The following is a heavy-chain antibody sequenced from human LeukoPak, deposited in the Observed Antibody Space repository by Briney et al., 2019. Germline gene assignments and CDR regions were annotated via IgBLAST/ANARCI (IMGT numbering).Heavy chain of an antibody. Sequence: ASVKDSCKASGYTFTSYGISWVRQAPGQGLEWMGWISAYNGNTNYAQKLQGRVTMTTDTSTSTAYMELRSLRSDDTAVYYCARDRSTVTLGDYWGQGTLVTVSS. CDR1: GYTFTSYG. CDR3: ARDRSTVTLGDY. J-gene: IGHJ4*02. D-gene: IGHD4-17*01. CDR2: ISAYNGNT. V-gene: IGHV1-18*01.